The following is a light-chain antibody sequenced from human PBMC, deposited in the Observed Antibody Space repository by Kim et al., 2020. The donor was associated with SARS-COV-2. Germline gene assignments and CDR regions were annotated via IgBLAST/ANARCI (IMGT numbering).Light chain of an antibody. CDR1: QSVGSW. V-gene: IGKV1-5*03. Sequence: SAAERDRLTITGRASQSVGSWLDWYQQKPGKVPKLLIFKASSLESGVSSRFSGSGSGTEFTLTSSSLQPDDFATYHCQQYKSYVSFGGGTKVDIK. J-gene: IGKJ4*01. CDR3: QQYKSYVS. CDR2: KAS.